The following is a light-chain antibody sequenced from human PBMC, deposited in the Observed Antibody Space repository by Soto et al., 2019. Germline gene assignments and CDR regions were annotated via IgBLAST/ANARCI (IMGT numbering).Light chain of an antibody. CDR1: QTISTY. J-gene: IGKJ2*01. Sequence: DTRLTQSPSSLSASVGDSFTITCRASQTISTYLNWYQQKPGKAPRLLIYDASSLLSGVPSRFSGSGSGTDFTLTIASLQPEDFSTYYCQQSDSTPYTFGQGTKVDIK. V-gene: IGKV1-39*01. CDR2: DAS. CDR3: QQSDSTPYT.